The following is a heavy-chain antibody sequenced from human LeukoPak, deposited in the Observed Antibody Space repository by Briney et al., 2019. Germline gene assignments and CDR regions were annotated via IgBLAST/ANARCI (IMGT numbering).Heavy chain of an antibody. J-gene: IGHJ4*02. CDR3: ARGGYCGSGTFFDY. Sequence: GGSLRLSCAASGFIFSDYWMHWVRQAPGRGLIWVSRILTDGSGTSYADSVKGRFTISRDNAKETVYLQMNSLRAEDTAVYYCARGGYCGSGTFFDYWGQGTLVTVSS. CDR2: ILTDGSGT. D-gene: IGHD3-10*01. V-gene: IGHV3-74*01. CDR1: GFIFSDYW.